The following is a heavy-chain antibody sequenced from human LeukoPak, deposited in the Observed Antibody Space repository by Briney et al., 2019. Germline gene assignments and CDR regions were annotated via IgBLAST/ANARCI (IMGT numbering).Heavy chain of an antibody. V-gene: IGHV3-9*01. D-gene: IGHD4-17*01. Sequence: PGRSLRLSCAASGFTFDDYAMHWVRQAPGKGLEWVSGISWNSGSIGYADSVKGRFTISRDNAKNSLYLQMNSLRAEDTALYYCAKDNGPGALYYFDYWGQGTLVTVSS. CDR3: AKDNGPGALYYFDY. CDR2: ISWNSGSI. CDR1: GFTFDDYA. J-gene: IGHJ4*02.